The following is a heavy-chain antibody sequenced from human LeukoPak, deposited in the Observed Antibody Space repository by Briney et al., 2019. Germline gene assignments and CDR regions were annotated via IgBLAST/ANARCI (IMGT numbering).Heavy chain of an antibody. J-gene: IGHJ3*02. CDR3: ARDRAYIAVAGIDAFDI. D-gene: IGHD6-19*01. Sequence: GRSLRLSCAASGFTFSSYAMHWVRQAPGKGLEWVAVISYDGSNKYYADSVKGRFTISRDNAKNSLYLQMNSLRAEDTAVYYCARDRAYIAVAGIDAFDIWGQGTMVTVSS. V-gene: IGHV3-30*04. CDR1: GFTFSSYA. CDR2: ISYDGSNK.